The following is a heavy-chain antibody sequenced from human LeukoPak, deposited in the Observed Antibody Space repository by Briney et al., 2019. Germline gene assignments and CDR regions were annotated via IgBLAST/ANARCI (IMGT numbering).Heavy chain of an antibody. CDR3: ARVKAAAGKHYYYGMDV. D-gene: IGHD6-13*01. CDR1: GFTFSDYC. CDR2: ISSSGSTI. V-gene: IGHV3-11*01. J-gene: IGHJ6*02. Sequence: GGSLRLSCAASGFTFSDYCMSWIRQAPGKGLEWVSYISSSGSTIYYADSVKGRFTISRDNAKNSLYLQMNSLRAEDTAVYYCARVKAAAGKHYYYGMDVWGQGTTVTVSS.